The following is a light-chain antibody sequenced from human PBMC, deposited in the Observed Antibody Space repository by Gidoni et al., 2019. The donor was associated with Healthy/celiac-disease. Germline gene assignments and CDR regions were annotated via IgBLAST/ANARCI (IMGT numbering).Light chain of an antibody. CDR1: QSVSSN. CDR2: GAS. V-gene: IGKV3-15*01. CDR3: QQYNNWPLS. Sequence: ELEMTHSPATLSVSPGERATLSCRASQSVSSNLAWYQQKPGQAPRLLIYGASTRATGIPARFSGSGSGTEFTLTISSLQSEDFAVYYCQQYNNWPLSFGQGTKLEIK. J-gene: IGKJ2*01.